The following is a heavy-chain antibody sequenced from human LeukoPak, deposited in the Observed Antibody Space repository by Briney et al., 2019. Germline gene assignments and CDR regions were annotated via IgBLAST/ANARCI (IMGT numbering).Heavy chain of an antibody. CDR1: GFTFSSYS. J-gene: IGHJ4*02. CDR2: ISSSSSTI. CDR3: ARRGSSWAPRLDY. D-gene: IGHD6-13*01. Sequence: PGGSLRLSCAASGFTFSSYSMNWVRQAPGKGLEWVSYISSSSSTIYYADSVKGRFTISRDNAKNSLYLQMNSLRAEDTAVYYCARRGSSWAPRLDYWGQGTLVTVSS. V-gene: IGHV3-48*04.